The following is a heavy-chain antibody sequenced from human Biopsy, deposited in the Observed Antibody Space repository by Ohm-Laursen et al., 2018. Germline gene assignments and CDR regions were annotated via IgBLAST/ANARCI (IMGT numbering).Heavy chain of an antibody. CDR3: ARTPRDSFWSGSYKRGLWFDP. J-gene: IGHJ5*02. V-gene: IGHV4-59*01. Sequence: GTLSLTCSVSGGSIISYYWTWIRQPPGKGLEWIGHVYNGGITNYNPSLKSRVTISKDTPKNQFSLQVNSVTAADTAVYYCARTPRDSFWSGSYKRGLWFDPWGQGTLVIVSS. CDR2: VYNGGIT. D-gene: IGHD3-3*01. CDR1: GGSIISYY.